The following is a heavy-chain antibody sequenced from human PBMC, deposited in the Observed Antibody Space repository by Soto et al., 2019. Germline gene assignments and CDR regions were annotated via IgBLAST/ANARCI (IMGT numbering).Heavy chain of an antibody. J-gene: IGHJ4*02. CDR3: ARWFTYGNFDYFDY. CDR1: GFTFSSYW. V-gene: IGHV3-74*01. CDR2: LDSGGSST. D-gene: IGHD3-10*01. Sequence: PGGSLRLSCAASGFTFSSYWMYWFRQAPGKGLVWVSRLDSGGSSTTYAGSVKGRFTISRDNAKNTLYLQMNGLRAEDTAVYYCARWFTYGNFDYFDYWGQGTQVTVSS.